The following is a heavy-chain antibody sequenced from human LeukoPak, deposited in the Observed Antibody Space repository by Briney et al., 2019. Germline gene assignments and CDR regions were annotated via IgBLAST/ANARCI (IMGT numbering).Heavy chain of an antibody. V-gene: IGHV3-23*01. Sequence: PGGSLRLSCAASGFTFSNYAMNWVRQAPGKGLEWVSAISGSGGSTYYADSVKGRFTISRDNSKNTLYLQMNNLRAEDTAVYYCAKDDRDFSSAYYPSHMDVWGKGTTVTVSS. D-gene: IGHD3-3*01. J-gene: IGHJ6*03. CDR2: ISGSGGST. CDR1: GFTFSNYA. CDR3: AKDDRDFSSAYYPSHMDV.